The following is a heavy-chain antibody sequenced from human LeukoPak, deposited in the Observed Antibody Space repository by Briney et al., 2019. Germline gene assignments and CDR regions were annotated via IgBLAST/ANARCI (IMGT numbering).Heavy chain of an antibody. Sequence: GGSLRLSCAASGFTFSSHWMSWVRQAPGKGLERVANINQDGSEKYYVDSVKGRFIISRDNAKNSLYLQMNSLRAEDTALYYCARDGFDEGLYFDYWGQGNLVTVSS. D-gene: IGHD3-9*01. CDR2: INQDGSEK. J-gene: IGHJ4*02. CDR1: GFTFSSHW. CDR3: ARDGFDEGLYFDY. V-gene: IGHV3-7*01.